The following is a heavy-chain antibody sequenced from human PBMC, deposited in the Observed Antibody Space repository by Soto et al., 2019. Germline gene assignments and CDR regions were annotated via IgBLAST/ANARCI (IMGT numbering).Heavy chain of an antibody. CDR3: ARARKYYDFWSGYSSYYYGMDV. J-gene: IGHJ6*02. V-gene: IGHV1-69*13. CDR1: GGTFSSYA. D-gene: IGHD3-3*01. CDR2: IIPIFGTA. Sequence: SSVMVSCKASGGTFSSYAISWVRQAPGQGLEWMGGIIPIFGTANYAQKFQGRVTITADESTSTAYMELSSLRSEDTAVYYCARARKYYDFWSGYSSYYYGMDVWGQGTTGTAS.